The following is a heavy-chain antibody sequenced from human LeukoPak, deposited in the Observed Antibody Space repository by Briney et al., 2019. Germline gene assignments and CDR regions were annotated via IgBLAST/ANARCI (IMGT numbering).Heavy chain of an antibody. Sequence: GRSLRLSCAASGFTFSNYAMSWVRQAPGKGLEWVSSITGGGISTYYADSVKGRFTISRDNSKNTLYLQMNSLRAEDTAVYYCTKPPRPDFWSGYLTGAFDFWGQGTLVTVSS. CDR3: TKPPRPDFWSGYLTGAFDF. CDR2: ITGGGIST. CDR1: GFTFSNYA. D-gene: IGHD3-3*01. J-gene: IGHJ4*02. V-gene: IGHV3-23*01.